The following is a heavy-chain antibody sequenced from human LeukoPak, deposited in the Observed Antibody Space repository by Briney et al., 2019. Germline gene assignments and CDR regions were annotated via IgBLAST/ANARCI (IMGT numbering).Heavy chain of an antibody. J-gene: IGHJ6*03. CDR2: IYTSGST. D-gene: IGHD3-3*01. Sequence: SETLSLTCTVSGGSISSYYWSWIRQPAGKGLEWIGRIYTSGSTNYNPSLKSRVTMSVDTSKNQFSLKLSSVTAAVTAVYYCARSAYYDFWSGYFSPNPSYYMDVWGKGTTVTVSS. CDR1: GGSISSYY. CDR3: ARSAYYDFWSGYFSPNPSYYMDV. V-gene: IGHV4-4*07.